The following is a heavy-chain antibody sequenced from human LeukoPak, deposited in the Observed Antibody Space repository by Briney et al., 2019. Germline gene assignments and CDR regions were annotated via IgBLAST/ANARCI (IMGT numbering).Heavy chain of an antibody. CDR2: IYHSGST. V-gene: IGHV4-4*02. Sequence: PSGTLSLTCAVSGGSISSSNWWSWVRQPPGKGLEWIGEIYHSGSTNYNPSLKSRVTISVDKSKNQFSLKLSSVTAADTAVYYCAREFGYGDQTRYYYYYGMDVWGQGTTVTVSS. D-gene: IGHD4-17*01. CDR3: AREFGYGDQTRYYYYYGMDV. CDR1: GGSISSSNW. J-gene: IGHJ6*02.